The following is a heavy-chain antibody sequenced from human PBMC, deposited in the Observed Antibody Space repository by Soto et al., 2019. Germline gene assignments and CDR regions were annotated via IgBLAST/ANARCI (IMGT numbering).Heavy chain of an antibody. CDR2: INHSGST. Sequence: QVQLQQWGAGLLKPSETLSLTCAVYGGSFSGYYWSWIRQPPGKGLEWIGEINHSGSTNDNPSLKRRVTNAVDTSKNQFSLKLSSVTAADTAVYYCARGGVTYSSNRRAFDIWGQGTMVTVSS. D-gene: IGHD6-13*01. V-gene: IGHV4-34*01. J-gene: IGHJ3*02. CDR1: GGSFSGYY. CDR3: ARGGVTYSSNRRAFDI.